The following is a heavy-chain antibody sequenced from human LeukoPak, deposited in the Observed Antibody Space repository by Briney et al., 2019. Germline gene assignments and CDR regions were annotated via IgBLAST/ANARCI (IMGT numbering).Heavy chain of an antibody. Sequence: GASVKVSCKASGGTFSSYAISWVRQAPGQGLEWMGGIIPIFGTANYAQKLQGRVTMTTDTSTSTAYMELRSLRSDDTAVYYCARVRGPAASQDAFDIWGQGTMVTVSS. V-gene: IGHV1-69*05. CDR3: ARVRGPAASQDAFDI. CDR1: GGTFSSYA. CDR2: IIPIFGTA. J-gene: IGHJ3*02. D-gene: IGHD2-15*01.